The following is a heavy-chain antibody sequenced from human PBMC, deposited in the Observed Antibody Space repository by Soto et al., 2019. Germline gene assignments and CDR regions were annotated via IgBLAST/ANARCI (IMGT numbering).Heavy chain of an antibody. CDR3: ARGPPWGEWYFDY. J-gene: IGHJ4*02. D-gene: IGHD3-16*01. Sequence: EVQLVESGGGLVKPGGSLRLSCAASGFTFSSYSMNWVRQAPGKELEWVSSISSSSSYIYYADSVKGRFTISRDNAKNSLYLQMNSLRAEDTAVYYCARGPPWGEWYFDYWGQGTLVTVSS. CDR1: GFTFSSYS. CDR2: ISSSSSYI. V-gene: IGHV3-21*01.